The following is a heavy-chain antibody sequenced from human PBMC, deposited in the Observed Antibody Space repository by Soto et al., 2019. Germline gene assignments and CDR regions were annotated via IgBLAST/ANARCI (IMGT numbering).Heavy chain of an antibody. J-gene: IGHJ4*02. CDR2: IWYDGSNK. CDR3: ARDVATISLDY. Sequence: GGSQRLSCAASGFTFSSYGMHWVRQAPGKGLEWVAVIWYDGSNKYYADSVKGRFTISRDNSKNTLYLQMNSLRAEDTAVYYCARDVATISLDYWGQGTLVTVSS. V-gene: IGHV3-33*01. D-gene: IGHD5-12*01. CDR1: GFTFSSYG.